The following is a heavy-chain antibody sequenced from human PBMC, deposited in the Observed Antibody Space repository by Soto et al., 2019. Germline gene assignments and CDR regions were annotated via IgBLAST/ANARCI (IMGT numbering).Heavy chain of an antibody. CDR2: ISGSGGST. V-gene: IGHV3-23*01. CDR1: GFNFSSYA. D-gene: IGHD6-19*01. Sequence: PGGSLRLSCAASGFNFSSYAMSWARQAPGKGLEWVSAISGSGGSTYYADSVKGRFTISGDNSKNTLYLQMNSLRAEVTAVYYCAKSMIAVAVPNWFDPWGQGTLVTVTS. J-gene: IGHJ5*02. CDR3: AKSMIAVAVPNWFDP.